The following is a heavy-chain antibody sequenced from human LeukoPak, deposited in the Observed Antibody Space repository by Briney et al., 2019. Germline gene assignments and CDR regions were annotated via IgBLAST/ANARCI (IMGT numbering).Heavy chain of an antibody. V-gene: IGHV3-23*01. Sequence: GSLRLSCAASGFTVSASYMNWVRQAPGKGLEWVSAISGSGGSTYYADSVKGRFTISRDNSKNTLYLQMNSLRAEDTAVYYCAKDCSSTSCYPDYWGQGTLVTVSS. D-gene: IGHD2-2*01. CDR2: ISGSGGST. CDR1: GFTVSASY. CDR3: AKDCSSTSCYPDY. J-gene: IGHJ4*02.